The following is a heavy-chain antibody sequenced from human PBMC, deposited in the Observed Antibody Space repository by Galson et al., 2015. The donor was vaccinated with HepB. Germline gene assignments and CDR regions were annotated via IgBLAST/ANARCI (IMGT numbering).Heavy chain of an antibody. CDR3: ARDRTEMVDYGMDV. D-gene: IGHD5-24*01. V-gene: IGHV3-30-3*01. Sequence: QAPGKGLEWVAVISYDGSNKYYADSVKGRFTISRDNSKNTLYLQMNSLRAEDTAVHYCARDRTEMVDYGMDVWGQGTTVTVSS. CDR2: ISYDGSNK. J-gene: IGHJ6*02.